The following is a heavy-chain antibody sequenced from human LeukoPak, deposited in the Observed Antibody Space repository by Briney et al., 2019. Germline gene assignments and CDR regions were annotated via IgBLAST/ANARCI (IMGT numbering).Heavy chain of an antibody. CDR1: SKSISSAYY. CDR2: MYHSGNT. V-gene: IGHV4-38-2*02. Sequence: SETLSLTCTVSSKSISSAYYCGWIRQPPGKGLEWIGSMYHSGNTFYSPSLKSRVTISVDTSKNQFSLKLSSVTAADTAVYYCASSYYYDSSGYWPSPNDAFDMWGQGTMVTVSS. D-gene: IGHD3-22*01. CDR3: ASSYYYDSSGYWPSPNDAFDM. J-gene: IGHJ3*02.